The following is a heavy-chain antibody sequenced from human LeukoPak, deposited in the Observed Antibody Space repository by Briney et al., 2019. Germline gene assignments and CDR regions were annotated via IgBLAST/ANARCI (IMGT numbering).Heavy chain of an antibody. CDR3: ARGSWAFRAWDY. Sequence: SETLSLTCTVSGYSISSGYYWGWIRQPPGKGLEWIGSIYHSGSTFYNPSLKSRVTISVDTSKNQFSLKLSSVTAADTAVYYCARGSWAFRAWDYWGQGTLVTVSS. D-gene: IGHD6-13*01. J-gene: IGHJ4*02. CDR2: IYHSGST. V-gene: IGHV4-38-2*02. CDR1: GYSISSGYY.